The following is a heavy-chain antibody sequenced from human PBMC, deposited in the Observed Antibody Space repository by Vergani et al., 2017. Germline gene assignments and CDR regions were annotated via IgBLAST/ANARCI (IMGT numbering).Heavy chain of an antibody. Sequence: QVQLQESGPGLVKPSETLSLTCTVSGGSISSYYWSWIRQPAGKGLEWIGRIYTSGSTNYNPSLKSRVTISVDTSKNQFSLKLSSVTAADTAVYYCARAXAGRDWYYYYYMDVWGKGTTVTVSS. J-gene: IGHJ6*03. CDR1: GGSISSYY. V-gene: IGHV4-4*07. D-gene: IGHD2-21*01. CDR3: ARAXAGRDWYYYYYMDV. CDR2: IYTSGST.